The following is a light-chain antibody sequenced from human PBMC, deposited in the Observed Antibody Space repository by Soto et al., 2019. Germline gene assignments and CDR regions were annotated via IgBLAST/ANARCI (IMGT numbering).Light chain of an antibody. J-gene: IGKJ4*01. CDR3: QQYDIGSA. CDR2: GAS. V-gene: IGKV3-15*01. Sequence: EIVMTQSPATLSVSPGERATLSCRASQSVSTNLAWYQQKPGQAPRLLIYGASTRATGIPARFSGSGSGTEFTLNISSLHSEDFAVYYCQQYDIGSAFGGGTKVEIK. CDR1: QSVSTN.